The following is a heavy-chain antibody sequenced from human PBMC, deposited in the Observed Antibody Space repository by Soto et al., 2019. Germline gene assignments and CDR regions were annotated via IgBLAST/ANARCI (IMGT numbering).Heavy chain of an antibody. Sequence: QVQLQQWGAGLLKPSETLSLTCAVYGGSFSDYYWNWIRQPPGKGLEWIGEINHSGSTNYNPSLKSRVTISVDTSNNQFSLKLSSVTAADTAVYYCAISHALSRDFDCWGQGTLVTVSS. V-gene: IGHV4-34*01. CDR1: GGSFSDYY. CDR3: AISHALSRDFDC. CDR2: INHSGST. J-gene: IGHJ4*02.